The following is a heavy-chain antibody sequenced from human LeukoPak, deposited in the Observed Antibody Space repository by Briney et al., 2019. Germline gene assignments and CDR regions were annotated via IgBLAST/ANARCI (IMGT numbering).Heavy chain of an antibody. CDR1: GSSFTSYW. Sequence: GASLKISCKGSGSSFTSYWIGWVRQMPGKGLEWMGIIYPGGSATKYNPSFHGQATISADSSISTASLQRSSLKASSTAMYYCAGRGNSALVSMLSDYWGQGTLVTVSS. J-gene: IGHJ4*02. D-gene: IGHD2/OR15-2a*01. V-gene: IGHV5-51*01. CDR2: IYPGGSAT. CDR3: AGRGNSALVSMLSDY.